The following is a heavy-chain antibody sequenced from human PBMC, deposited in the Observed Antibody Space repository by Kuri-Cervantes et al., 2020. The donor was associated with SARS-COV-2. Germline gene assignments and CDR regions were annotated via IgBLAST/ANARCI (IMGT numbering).Heavy chain of an antibody. Sequence: GSLRLSCTVSGGSISRRLYYWGWIRQPPGKGLEWIGSIHYSGSSHYNPSLNSRVTMSVDTSKNDFSLMVTPVTAADTAVYYCARHRCIVLIPTGEFYYMDVWGKGTTVTVSS. CDR2: IHYSGSS. J-gene: IGHJ6*03. CDR1: GGSISRRLYY. D-gene: IGHD2-8*01. V-gene: IGHV4-39*01. CDR3: ARHRCIVLIPTGEFYYMDV.